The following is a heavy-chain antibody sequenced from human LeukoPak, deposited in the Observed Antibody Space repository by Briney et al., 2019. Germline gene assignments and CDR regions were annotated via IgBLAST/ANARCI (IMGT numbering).Heavy chain of an antibody. D-gene: IGHD3-16*01. CDR3: ARGGGLDV. Sequence: GGYLRLSCAASGFTFSTYWMNWARQAPGKGLEWVASINHNGNVNYYVDSVKGRFTISRDNAKNSLYLQMSNLRAEDTAVYFCARGGGLDVWGQGATVTVSS. J-gene: IGHJ6*02. CDR2: INHNGNVN. CDR1: GFTFSTYW. V-gene: IGHV3-7*03.